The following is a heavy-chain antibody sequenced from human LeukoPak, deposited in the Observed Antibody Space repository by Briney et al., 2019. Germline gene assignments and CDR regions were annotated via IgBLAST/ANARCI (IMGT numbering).Heavy chain of an antibody. Sequence: PSETLSLTCTVSGGSISSYYWSWIRQPPGKGLEWIGYIYYSGTTNYNPSLKSRVTISVDTSKNQFSLKLSSVTAADTAVYYCARDRSIEAYGMDVWCLATTVTVSS. CDR3: ARDRSIEAYGMDV. CDR2: IYYSGTT. J-gene: IGHJ6*01. V-gene: IGHV4-59*01. CDR1: GGSISSYY.